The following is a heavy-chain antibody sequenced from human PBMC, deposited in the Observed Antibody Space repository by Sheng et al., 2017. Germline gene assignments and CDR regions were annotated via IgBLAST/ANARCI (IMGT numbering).Heavy chain of an antibody. CDR1: GGTFSSYT. CDR2: IIPILGIA. V-gene: IGHV1-69*02. J-gene: IGHJ3*02. D-gene: IGHD5-18*01. Sequence: QVQLVQSGAEVKKPGSSVKVSCKASGGTFSSYTISWVRQAPGQGLEWMGRIIPILGIANYAQKFQGRVTITADKSTSTAYMELSSLRSEDTAVYYCARALDTAMDPSEPHDAFDIWGQGTMVTVSS. CDR3: ARALDTAMDPSEPHDAFDI.